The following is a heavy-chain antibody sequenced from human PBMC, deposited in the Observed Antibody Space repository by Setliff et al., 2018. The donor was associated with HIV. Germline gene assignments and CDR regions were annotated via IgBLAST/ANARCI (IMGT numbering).Heavy chain of an antibody. D-gene: IGHD6-13*01. CDR3: ARSNPGITAGLLAY. J-gene: IGHJ4*02. Sequence: SETLSLTCNISGVSIPTNYWNWIRQPAGKGLEWIGRIYTTGGTNYNPALKSRVTMSIDTSKNQISLKLNSVTAADTATYYCARSNPGITAGLLAYWGPGTQVTV. CDR1: GVSIPTNY. V-gene: IGHV4-4*07. CDR2: IYTTGGT.